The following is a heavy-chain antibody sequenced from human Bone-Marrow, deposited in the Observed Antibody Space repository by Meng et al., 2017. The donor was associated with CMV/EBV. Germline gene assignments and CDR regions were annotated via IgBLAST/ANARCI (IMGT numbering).Heavy chain of an antibody. J-gene: IGHJ5*02. CDR1: GGSISSYY. Sequence: SETLSLTCTVSGGSISSYYWSWIRQPPGKGLEWIGYIYYSGSTNYNPSLKSRVTISVDTSKNQFSLKLSSVTAADTAVYYFARVAYSSSWYRRVDWFDPWGQGTLVTVSS. V-gene: IGHV4-59*01. CDR3: ARVAYSSSWYRRVDWFDP. CDR2: IYYSGST. D-gene: IGHD6-13*01.